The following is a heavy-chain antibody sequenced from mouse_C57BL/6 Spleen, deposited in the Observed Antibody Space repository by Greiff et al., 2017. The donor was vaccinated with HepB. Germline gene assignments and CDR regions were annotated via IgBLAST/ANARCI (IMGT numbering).Heavy chain of an antibody. D-gene: IGHD1-1*01. Sequence: QVQLQQPGAELVKPGASVKLSCKASGYTFTSYWMHWVKQRPGQGLEWIGMIHPNSGSTNYNEKFKSKATLTVDKSSSKAYMQLSSLTSEDSAVYYCARGDYGSSYDYWGQGTTLTVSS. CDR3: ARGDYGSSYDY. CDR1: GYTFTSYW. J-gene: IGHJ2*01. CDR2: IHPNSGST. V-gene: IGHV1-64*01.